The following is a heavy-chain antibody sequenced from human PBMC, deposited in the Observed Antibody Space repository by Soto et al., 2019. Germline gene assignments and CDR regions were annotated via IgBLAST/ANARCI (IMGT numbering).Heavy chain of an antibody. CDR2: FYSSGST. CDR3: ARLPLTGVTAFDI. CDR1: GGSINSNNYH. J-gene: IGHJ3*02. D-gene: IGHD3-9*01. Sequence: QLQLQESGPGLVKPSETLSLTCTVSGGSINSNNYHWGWIRQPPGKGLECIGTFYSSGSTYYNPSLQSRVTISVDTSKNQFSLRLSSVTAADTAVYYCARLPLTGVTAFDIWGQGTMVTVSS. V-gene: IGHV4-39*01.